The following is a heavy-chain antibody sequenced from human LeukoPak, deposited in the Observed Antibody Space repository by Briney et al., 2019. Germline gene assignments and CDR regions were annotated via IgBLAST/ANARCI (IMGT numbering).Heavy chain of an antibody. CDR2: IIPILGIA. J-gene: IGHJ1*01. D-gene: IGHD3-22*01. V-gene: IGHV1-69*04. CDR1: GGTFSSYA. Sequence: SVKVSCKASGGTFSSYAISWVRQAPGQGLEWMGRIIPILGIANYAQKFQGRVTITADKSTSTAYMELSSLRSEDTAVYYCARANYYDSSGYLNWGQGTLVTASS. CDR3: ARANYYDSSGYLN.